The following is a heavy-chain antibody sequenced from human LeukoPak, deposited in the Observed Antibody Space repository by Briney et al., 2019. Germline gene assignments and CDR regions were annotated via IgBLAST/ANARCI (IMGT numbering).Heavy chain of an antibody. V-gene: IGHV4-34*01. Sequence: PSETLSLTCAVYGVSFCGYYWSWIRQPPGKGLEWMGEINHRGSTNYNPTLKSRVTISVDRSKNQVSLKVNSVTAADTAVYYCARSDLPARRSGHYGAFDIWGQGTMVTVSS. CDR3: ARSDLPARRSGHYGAFDI. D-gene: IGHD3-3*01. J-gene: IGHJ3*02. CDR2: INHRGST. CDR1: GVSFCGYY.